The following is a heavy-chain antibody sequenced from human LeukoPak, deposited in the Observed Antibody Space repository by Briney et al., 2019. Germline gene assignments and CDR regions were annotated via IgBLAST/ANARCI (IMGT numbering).Heavy chain of an antibody. CDR2: TSYDGSNK. D-gene: IGHD2-2*01. CDR1: GFTFSSYG. J-gene: IGHJ4*02. Sequence: GGSLRLSCAASGFTFSSYGMHWVRQAPGKGLEWVAVTSYDGSNKYYADSVKGRFTISRDNSKNTLYLQMNSLRAEDTAVYYCAKDHRYCGSASCTDFDYWSQGTLVTVSS. V-gene: IGHV3-30*18. CDR3: AKDHRYCGSASCTDFDY.